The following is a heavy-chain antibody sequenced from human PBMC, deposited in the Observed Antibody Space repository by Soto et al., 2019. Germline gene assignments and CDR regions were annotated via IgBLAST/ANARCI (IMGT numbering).Heavy chain of an antibody. CDR2: ISGSGGST. Sequence: GGSLRLSCAASGFTFSSYAMSWVRQAPGKGLEWVSAISGSGGSTYYADSVKGRFTISRDNSKSTLYLQMNSLRAEDTAVYYCAKEDEDIVVVVAGYWSYDFDYWGQGTLVTVSS. V-gene: IGHV3-23*01. CDR3: AKEDEDIVVVVAGYWSYDFDY. D-gene: IGHD2-15*01. CDR1: GFTFSSYA. J-gene: IGHJ4*02.